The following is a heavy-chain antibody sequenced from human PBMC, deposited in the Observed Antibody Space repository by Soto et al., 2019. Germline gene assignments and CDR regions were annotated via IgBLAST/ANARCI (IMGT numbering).Heavy chain of an antibody. D-gene: IGHD4-17*01. CDR3: ARADFYGDYEADYYYYYGMDV. Sequence: SETLSLTCTVSGGSVSSGSYYWSWIRQPPGKGLEWIGYIYYSGSTNYNPSLKSRVTISVDTSKNQFSLKLSSVTAADTAVYYCARADFYGDYEADYYYYYGMDVWGQGTTVTVSS. J-gene: IGHJ6*02. V-gene: IGHV4-61*01. CDR1: GGSVSSGSYY. CDR2: IYYSGST.